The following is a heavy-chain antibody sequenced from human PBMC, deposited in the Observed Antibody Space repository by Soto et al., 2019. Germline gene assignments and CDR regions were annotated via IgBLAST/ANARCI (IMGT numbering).Heavy chain of an antibody. Sequence: SETLSLTCIVSGGSISSYYWSWIRQPPGKGLERIAYVFSSGSTNSNPSLKSRVTISVDTSKNHFSLKLTSVTAADTAVYYCARHHCSSTRCNEMRSHGDWFDPWGQGTLVTVSS. CDR2: VFSSGST. D-gene: IGHD2-2*01. CDR3: ARHHCSSTRCNEMRSHGDWFDP. J-gene: IGHJ5*02. CDR1: GGSISSYY. V-gene: IGHV4-59*08.